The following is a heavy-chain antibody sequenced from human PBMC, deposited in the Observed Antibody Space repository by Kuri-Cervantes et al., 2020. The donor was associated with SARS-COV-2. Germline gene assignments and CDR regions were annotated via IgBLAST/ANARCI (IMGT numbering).Heavy chain of an antibody. CDR2: IRYDGSNK. J-gene: IGHJ3*02. V-gene: IGHV3-30*02. Sequence: GGSLRLSCAASGFTFSSYGMHWVRQAPGKGLEWVAFIRYDGSNKYYADSVKGRFTISRDNSKNTLYLQMNSLKTEDTAVYYCAYDSSGYYYVFSSNDAFDIWGQGTMVTVSS. D-gene: IGHD3-22*01. CDR1: GFTFSSYG. CDR3: AYDSSGYYYVFSSNDAFDI.